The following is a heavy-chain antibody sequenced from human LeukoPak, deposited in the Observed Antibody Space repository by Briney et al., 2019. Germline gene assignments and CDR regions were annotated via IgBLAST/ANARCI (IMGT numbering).Heavy chain of an antibody. V-gene: IGHV4-30-2*01. CDR2: IYHSGST. CDR1: GGSISSGGYS. Sequence: SPSETLSLTCAVSGGSISSGGYSWSWIRQPPGKGLEWIGYIYHSGSTYYNPSLKSRVTISVDRSKNQFSLKLSSVTAADTAVYYCARGPWYCSSTSCYEYYYYGMDVWGQGTTVTVSS. J-gene: IGHJ6*02. CDR3: ARGPWYCSSTSCYEYYYYGMDV. D-gene: IGHD2-2*01.